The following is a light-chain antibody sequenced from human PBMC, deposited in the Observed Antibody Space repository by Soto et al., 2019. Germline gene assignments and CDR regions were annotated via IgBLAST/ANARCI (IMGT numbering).Light chain of an antibody. CDR3: QQYSSYWT. CDR2: KAS. J-gene: IGKJ1*01. CDR1: QSISSW. Sequence: DIRMTQSPSTLSASVGDRVTITCRASQSISSWLAWYQQKPGKAPKLLIYKASTLQSGVPSRFSGSGSGTEFTLTISSLQPDDCATYYCQQYSSYWTFGQGTKVEIK. V-gene: IGKV1-5*03.